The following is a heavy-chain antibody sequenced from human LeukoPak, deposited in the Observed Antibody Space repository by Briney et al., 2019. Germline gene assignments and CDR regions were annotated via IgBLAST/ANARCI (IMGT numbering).Heavy chain of an antibody. J-gene: IGHJ4*02. V-gene: IGHV3-30*18. CDR1: GFFFSNSG. CDR3: AKDGLYCTGGSCYNLLNS. Sequence: GGSLRLSCAASGFFFSNSGMHWVRQAPGKRLEWVAILPYDGNNEYYADSVKGRFTASRDNSENTLYLQMSSLRSEDTAVYYCAKDGLYCTGGSCYNLLNSWGQGTLVIVSS. D-gene: IGHD2-15*01. CDR2: LPYDGNNE.